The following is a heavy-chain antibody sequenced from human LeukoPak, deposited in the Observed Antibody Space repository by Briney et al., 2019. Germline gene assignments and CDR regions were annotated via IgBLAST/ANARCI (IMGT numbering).Heavy chain of an antibody. J-gene: IGHJ4*02. D-gene: IGHD3-9*01. CDR1: GYTLTGYY. V-gene: IGHV1-2*02. CDR2: INPNSGGT. CDR3: ARDLGYYDILTGYSGYYFDY. Sequence: ASVTVSCKASGYTLTGYYMHWVRQAPGQGLEWMGWINPNSGGTNYAQKFQGRVTMTRDTSISTAYMELSRLRSDDTAVYYCARDLGYYDILTGYSGYYFDYWGQGTLVTVSP.